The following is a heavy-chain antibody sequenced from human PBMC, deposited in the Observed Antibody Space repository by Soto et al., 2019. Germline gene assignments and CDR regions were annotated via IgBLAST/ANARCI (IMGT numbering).Heavy chain of an antibody. CDR3: ARESEDLTSNFDY. V-gene: IGHV3-21*01. CDR2: ISSTTNYI. CDR1: GFTFTRYS. J-gene: IGHJ4*02. Sequence: GGSLRLSCAASGFTFTRYSMNWVRQAPGKGLEWVSSISSTTNYIYYADSMKGRFTVSRDNAKNSVYLDMNSLSAEDTAVYYCARESEDLTSNFDYCGQGTLVTVSS.